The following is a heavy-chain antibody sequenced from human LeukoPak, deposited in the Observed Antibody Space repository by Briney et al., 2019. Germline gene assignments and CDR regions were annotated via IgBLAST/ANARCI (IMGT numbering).Heavy chain of an antibody. CDR1: GGSFSGYY. CDR3: ARFPQWLRSPRRGFDY. D-gene: IGHD5-12*01. V-gene: IGHV4-34*01. Sequence: PSETLSLTCAVYGGSFSGYYWSWIRQPPGKGLEWIGEINHSGSTNYNPSLKSRVTISVDTSKNQFSLKLSSVTAADTAVYYCARFPQWLRSPRRGFDYWGQGTLVTVSS. J-gene: IGHJ4*02. CDR2: INHSGST.